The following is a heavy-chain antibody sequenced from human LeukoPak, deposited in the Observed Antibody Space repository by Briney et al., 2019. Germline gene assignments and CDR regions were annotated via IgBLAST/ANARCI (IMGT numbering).Heavy chain of an antibody. J-gene: IGHJ4*02. CDR1: GFTFSTYA. V-gene: IGHV3-23*01. D-gene: IGHD3-22*01. CDR2: ISGSGGLP. CDR3: AKFDYDSSGFYSHFDC. Sequence: GGSLRLSCAASGFTFSTYAMSWVRQAPGKGLEWVSSISGSGGLPYYAASVKGRFTISRDNSKSTLYLQMNSLRAEDTAVYYCAKFDYDSSGFYSHFDCWGQGTLVTVSS.